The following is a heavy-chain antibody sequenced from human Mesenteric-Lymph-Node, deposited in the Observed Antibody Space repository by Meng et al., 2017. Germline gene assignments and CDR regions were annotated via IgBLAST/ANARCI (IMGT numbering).Heavy chain of an antibody. J-gene: IGHJ6*02. CDR2: ITWNSVGT. CDR3: AKDLHWYGMDV. Sequence: SLKISCTASGFTFADYAMHWVRQVPGKGLEWVSGITWNSVGTAYADSVKGRFTISRDNSKNTLYLQMNSLRADDTALYFCAKDLHWYGMDVWGQGTTVTVSS. CDR1: GFTFADYA. D-gene: IGHD1-1*01. V-gene: IGHV3-9*01.